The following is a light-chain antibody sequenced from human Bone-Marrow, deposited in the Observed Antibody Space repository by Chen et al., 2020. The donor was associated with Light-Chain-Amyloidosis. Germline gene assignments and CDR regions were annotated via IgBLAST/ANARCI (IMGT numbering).Light chain of an antibody. CDR1: QTLSSNY. Sequence: EIVLTQSPGTLSSSPGEGANLSCRASQTLSSNYLTWYQQTFGQAPRLLIYGSSSRATGIPNRFTGSGSGTDFTLTINRLEPEDFAMYYCQQYGTSPLTFGGGTKVEIK. CDR2: GSS. CDR3: QQYGTSPLT. J-gene: IGKJ4*01. V-gene: IGKV3-20*01.